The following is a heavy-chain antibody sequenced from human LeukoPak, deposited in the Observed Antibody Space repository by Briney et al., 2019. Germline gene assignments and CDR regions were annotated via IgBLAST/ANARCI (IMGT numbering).Heavy chain of an antibody. D-gene: IGHD3-10*01. J-gene: IGHJ4*02. CDR3: ARDGGTMVRGVIIGDY. CDR2: ISAYNGNT. V-gene: IGHV1-18*01. Sequence: AASVKVSCKASRYIFTNYDLNWVRQATGQGLEWMGWISAYNGNTNYAQKLQGRVTMTTDTSTSTAYMELRSLRSDDTAVYYCARDGGTMVRGVIIGDYWGQGTLVTVSS. CDR1: RYIFTNYD.